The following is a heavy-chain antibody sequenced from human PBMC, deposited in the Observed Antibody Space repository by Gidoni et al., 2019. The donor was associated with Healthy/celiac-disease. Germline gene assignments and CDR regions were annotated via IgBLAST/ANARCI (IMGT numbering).Heavy chain of an antibody. Sequence: EVQLVESGGGLVKPGGSLRLSCAASGFPFRSYSMNWVRQAPGKGLEWVSSISSSSSYIYYADSVKGRFTISRDNAKNSLYLQMNSLRAEDTAVYYCARVDCSGGSCPLDYWGQGTLVTVSS. V-gene: IGHV3-21*01. CDR3: ARVDCSGGSCPLDY. CDR2: ISSSSSYI. J-gene: IGHJ4*02. D-gene: IGHD2-15*01. CDR1: GFPFRSYS.